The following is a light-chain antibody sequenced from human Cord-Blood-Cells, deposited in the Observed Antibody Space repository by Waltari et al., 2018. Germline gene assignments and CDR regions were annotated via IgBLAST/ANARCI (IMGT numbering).Light chain of an antibody. Sequence: QSALTQPASVSGSPGQSITISCTGTSSDVGSYNLVSWYQQHPGKGPKLMIYEGSKRPSGVSNRCAGSKSGTTASLTISGLQAEAEADYYCCSYAGSSTWVFGGGTKLTVL. V-gene: IGLV2-23*01. J-gene: IGLJ3*02. CDR2: EGS. CDR3: CSYAGSSTWV. CDR1: SSDVGSYNL.